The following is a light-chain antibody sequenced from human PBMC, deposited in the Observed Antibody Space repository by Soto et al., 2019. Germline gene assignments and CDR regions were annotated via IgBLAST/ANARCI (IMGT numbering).Light chain of an antibody. V-gene: IGKV3-15*01. Sequence: EVVLTQSPATLSVSPGAGATLSCRASQSVGSNLAWYQQKPGQTPRVLIYGASTRAIGIPARFSGSGFGTEFTLTISSLQSEDFAVYYCQLYGDSPMYTFGQGTKLEIK. CDR3: QLYGDSPMYT. J-gene: IGKJ2*01. CDR1: QSVGSN. CDR2: GAS.